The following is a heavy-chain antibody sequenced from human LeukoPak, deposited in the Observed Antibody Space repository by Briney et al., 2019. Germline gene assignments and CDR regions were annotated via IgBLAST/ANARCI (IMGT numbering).Heavy chain of an antibody. CDR1: GFIFNCFW. J-gene: IGHJ3*01. CDR3: ARDFPGIGRGTFDF. D-gene: IGHD3-10*01. V-gene: IGHV3-7*03. CDR2: INQDGSDM. Sequence: PGGSLRLSCAASGFIFNCFWMNWVRLTPGKGLEWVAKINQDGSDMYYVDSVKGRFFVSRDNTRNLVYLQMNSLRVDDTAVYYCARDFPGIGRGTFDFWGQGTIITVSS.